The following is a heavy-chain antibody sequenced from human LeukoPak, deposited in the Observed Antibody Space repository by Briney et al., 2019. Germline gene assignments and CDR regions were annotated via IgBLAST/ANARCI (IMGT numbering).Heavy chain of an antibody. V-gene: IGHV3-74*01. CDR3: ARMDIADNYYYYMDV. D-gene: IGHD2-21*01. CDR2: INSDGSST. Sequence: GGSLRLSCAASGFTFSSYWMHWVRQSPGKGLVWVSRINSDGSSTSYADCEKRRFTISRNNAKNTLYLQMNSLRAEDTAVYYCARMDIADNYYYYMDVWGKGTTVTIS. J-gene: IGHJ6*03. CDR1: GFTFSSYW.